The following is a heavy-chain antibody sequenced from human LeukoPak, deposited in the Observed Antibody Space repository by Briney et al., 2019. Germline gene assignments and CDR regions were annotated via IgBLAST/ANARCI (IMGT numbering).Heavy chain of an antibody. V-gene: IGHV4-34*01. CDR1: GGSFSGYY. CDR3: ARGNFLYYDILTGYSVYFQH. J-gene: IGHJ1*01. CDR2: INHSGST. Sequence: SETLSLTCAVYGGSFSGYYWSWIRQPPGKGLEWIGEINHSGSTNYNPSLKSRVTISVDTSKHQFSLKLGSVTAADTAVYYCARGNFLYYDILTGYSVYFQHWGQGTLVTVSS. D-gene: IGHD3-9*01.